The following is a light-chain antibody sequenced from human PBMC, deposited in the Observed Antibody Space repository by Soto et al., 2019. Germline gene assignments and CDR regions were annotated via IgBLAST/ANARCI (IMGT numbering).Light chain of an antibody. CDR3: CSYAGSPTFVI. V-gene: IGLV2-23*02. Sequence: QSVLTQPASVSGSPGQSITIPCTGASSDVGSYNLVSGYQQHPGKAPKLMIYEVSRRPSGISNRFSGSKSGNTASLTISGLQAEDEADYYCCSYAGSPTFVIFGGGTKLTVL. J-gene: IGLJ2*01. CDR1: SSDVGSYNL. CDR2: EVS.